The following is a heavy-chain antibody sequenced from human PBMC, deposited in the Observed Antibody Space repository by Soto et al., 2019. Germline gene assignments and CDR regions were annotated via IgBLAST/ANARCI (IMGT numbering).Heavy chain of an antibody. D-gene: IGHD6-19*01. V-gene: IGHV4-59*02. CDR2: ISSSGTT. J-gene: IGHJ5*02. CDR3: ARYHNSDWVTWFDP. CDR1: GASVRSFH. Sequence: QVQLQESGPGLVKPSETLSLTCRVSGASVRSFHWTWIRQAPGERLEWIGDISSSGTTNFNPSLQSRFTLSRDTSKNHFSLKLSFVTPADTAVYYCARYHNSDWVTWFDPWGKGTRFTVSS.